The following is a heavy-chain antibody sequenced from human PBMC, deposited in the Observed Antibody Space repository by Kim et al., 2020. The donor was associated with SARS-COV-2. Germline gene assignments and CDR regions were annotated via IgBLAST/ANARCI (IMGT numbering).Heavy chain of an antibody. CDR3: ARQSGAYCSSTSCYTFDP. V-gene: IGHV5-10-1*01. J-gene: IGHJ5*02. Sequence: GESLKISCKGSGYSFTSYWISWVRQMPGKGLEWMGRIDPSDSYTNYSPSFQGHVTISADKSISTAYLQWSSLKASDTAMYYCARQSGAYCSSTSCYTFDPWGQGTLVTVSS. CDR1: GYSFTSYW. CDR2: IDPSDSYT. D-gene: IGHD2-2*01.